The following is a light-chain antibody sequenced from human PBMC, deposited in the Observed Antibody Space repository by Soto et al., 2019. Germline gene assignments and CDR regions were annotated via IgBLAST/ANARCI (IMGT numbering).Light chain of an antibody. Sequence: QSALTQPASVSGSPGQSITISCAGTSSDIGNYHLVSWYQQHPGKAPKLMICEVNQRPSGVSDRFSGSKSGNTASLTISGLQFEDEADYYCCSYAGTVAYVFGTGTKVTVL. V-gene: IGLV2-23*02. CDR1: SSDIGNYHL. J-gene: IGLJ1*01. CDR3: CSYAGTVAYV. CDR2: EVN.